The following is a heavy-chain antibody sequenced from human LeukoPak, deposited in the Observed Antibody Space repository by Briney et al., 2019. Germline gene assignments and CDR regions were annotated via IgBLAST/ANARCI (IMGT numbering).Heavy chain of an antibody. CDR2: ISSSSSYI. D-gene: IGHD2-2*01. J-gene: IGHJ3*02. CDR3: ARAGYCSSTSCPPDAFDI. V-gene: IGHV3-21*01. CDR1: GFTFSSYS. Sequence: GGSLRLSCAASGFTFSSYSMNWVRQAPGEGLEWVSSISSSSSYIYYADSVKGRFTISRDNAKNSLYLRMNSLRAEDTAVYYCARAGYCSSTSCPPDAFDIWGQGTMVTVSS.